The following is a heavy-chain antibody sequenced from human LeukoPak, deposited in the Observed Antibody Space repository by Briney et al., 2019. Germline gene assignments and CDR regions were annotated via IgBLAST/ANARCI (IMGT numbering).Heavy chain of an antibody. CDR3: AKRGYYYDRSGYYYFDY. CDR2: ISGSTSSK. V-gene: IGHV3-23*01. D-gene: IGHD3-22*01. J-gene: IGHJ4*02. Sequence: GGPLRLSCAASGFTFSVYAMSWLPDAPGKGLEGLSAISGSTSSKYYADSGKGRFTISRDNSKNTLYLQMNSLRAEDTAVYYCAKRGYYYDRSGYYYFDYWGQGTLVTVSS. CDR1: GFTFSVYA.